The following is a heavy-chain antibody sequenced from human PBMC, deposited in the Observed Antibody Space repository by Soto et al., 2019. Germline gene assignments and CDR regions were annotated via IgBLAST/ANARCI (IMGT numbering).Heavy chain of an antibody. CDR3: SKWDGYGDQ. CDR2: ISGGGDST. CDR1: GFTFSTNS. D-gene: IGHD5-12*01. V-gene: IGHV3-23*01. J-gene: IGHJ5*02. Sequence: EVQLLESGGGLVQPGGSLRLSCAASGFTFSTNSMTWVRQAPGKGLEWVCGISGGGDSTHYADSVKGRFTISRDNFKNMVYLQMTSLTAVDTSVYFCSKWDGYGDQWGQGTLVTVSS.